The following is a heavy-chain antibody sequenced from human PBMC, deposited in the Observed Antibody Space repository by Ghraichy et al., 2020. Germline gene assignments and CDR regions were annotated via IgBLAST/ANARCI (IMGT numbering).Heavy chain of an antibody. CDR2: IIPIFGTA. V-gene: IGHV1-69*06. D-gene: IGHD6-19*01. Sequence: SLKVSCKASGGTFSSYAISWVRQAPGQGLEWMGGIIPIFGTANYAQKFQGRVTITADKSTGTAYMELSSLRSEDTAVYYCARYRQIAVADSYYYYGMDVWGQGTTVTVSS. CDR3: ARYRQIAVADSYYYYGMDV. J-gene: IGHJ6*02. CDR1: GGTFSSYA.